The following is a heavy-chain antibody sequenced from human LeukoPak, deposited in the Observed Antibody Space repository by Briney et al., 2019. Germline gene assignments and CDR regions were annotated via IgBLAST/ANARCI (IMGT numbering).Heavy chain of an antibody. CDR2: IYTSGST. Sequence: SETLSLTCTVSGGSISSGSYYWSWIRQPAGKGLEWIGRIYTSGSTNYNPSLKSRVTISVDTSKNQFSLKLSSVTAADTAVYYCARDPDYDFWSGYYGYWGQGTLVTVSS. D-gene: IGHD3-3*01. J-gene: IGHJ4*02. CDR3: ARDPDYDFWSGYYGY. CDR1: GGSISSGSYY. V-gene: IGHV4-61*02.